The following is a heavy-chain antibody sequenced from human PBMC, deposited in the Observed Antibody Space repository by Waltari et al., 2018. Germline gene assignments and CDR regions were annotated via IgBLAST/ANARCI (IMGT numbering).Heavy chain of an antibody. J-gene: IGHJ4*02. CDR1: GFTLSSSY. CDR2: INTDGSSA. CDR3: ARDGGGNGYIHY. D-gene: IGHD3-16*01. V-gene: IGHV3-74*01. Sequence: EVQLVESGGGLVQPGGSLRLSCEASGFTLSSSYMHWVRQVPGKGLVLVSRINTDGSSANYADSVKGRFTSSRDNGKNTLYLQMNSLRAEDTAVYYCARDGGGNGYIHYWGQGTLVTVSS.